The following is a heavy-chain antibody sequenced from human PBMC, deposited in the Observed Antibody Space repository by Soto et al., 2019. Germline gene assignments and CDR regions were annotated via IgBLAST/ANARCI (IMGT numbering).Heavy chain of an antibody. Sequence: SETLSLTCTVSGGSISSGGYYWSWIRQHPGKGLEWIGYIYYSGSTYYNPSLKSRVTISVDTSKNQFSLKLSSVTAADTAVYYCARVVVVVAATRNHWFDPWGQGTMVTVYS. D-gene: IGHD2-15*01. CDR2: IYYSGST. V-gene: IGHV4-31*03. CDR3: ARVVVVVAATRNHWFDP. CDR1: GGSISSGGYY. J-gene: IGHJ5*02.